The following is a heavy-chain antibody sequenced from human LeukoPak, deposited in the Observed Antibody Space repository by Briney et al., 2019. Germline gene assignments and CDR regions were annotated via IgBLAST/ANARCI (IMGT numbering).Heavy chain of an antibody. CDR1: GFSFSNYW. D-gene: IGHD2-15*01. V-gene: IGHV3-74*01. CDR2: INSDGSNT. J-gene: IGHJ5*02. Sequence: GGSLRLSCAVSGFSFSNYWMHWVRQAPGKGLVWVSRINSDGSNTYYADSVKGRFTISRDNAKNTLYLQMNSPRAEDTAVYYCARPKYDSQNRFDPWGQGTLVTVSS. CDR3: ARPKYDSQNRFDP.